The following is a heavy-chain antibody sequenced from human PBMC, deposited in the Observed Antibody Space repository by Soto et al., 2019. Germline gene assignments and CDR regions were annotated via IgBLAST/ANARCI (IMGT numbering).Heavy chain of an antibody. D-gene: IGHD6-19*01. Sequence: GGSLRLSCAASGFTFSSYAMHWVRQAPGKGLEWVAVISYDGSNKYYADSVKGRFTISRDNSKNTLYLQMNSLRAEDTAVYYCARDDGDSSGWYYYFDYWGQGTLVTVSS. V-gene: IGHV3-30-3*01. CDR2: ISYDGSNK. CDR3: ARDDGDSSGWYYYFDY. CDR1: GFTFSSYA. J-gene: IGHJ4*02.